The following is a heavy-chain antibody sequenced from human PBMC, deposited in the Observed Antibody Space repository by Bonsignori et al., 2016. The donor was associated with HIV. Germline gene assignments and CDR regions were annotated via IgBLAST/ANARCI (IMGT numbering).Heavy chain of an antibody. Sequence: VRQAPGQGLEWMGWINPNSGGTNYAQKFQGRVTMTRDTSISTAYMELSRLRSDDTAVYYCARSADYYDSSGYSDYWGQGTLVTVSS. J-gene: IGHJ4*02. D-gene: IGHD3-22*01. CDR3: ARSADYYDSSGYSDY. CDR2: INPNSGGT. V-gene: IGHV1-2*02.